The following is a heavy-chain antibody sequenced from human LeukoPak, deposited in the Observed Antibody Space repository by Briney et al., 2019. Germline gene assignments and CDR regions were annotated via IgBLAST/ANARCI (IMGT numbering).Heavy chain of an antibody. CDR3: ARGRSPNDDIVVVVAQNWFDP. J-gene: IGHJ5*02. V-gene: IGHV1-69*04. CDR2: IIPILGIA. Sequence: SVKVSCKASGGTFSSYAISWVRQAPGQGLEWMGRIIPILGIANYAQKFQGRVTITADKSTSTAYMELSSLRSEDTAVYYCARGRSPNDDIVVVVAQNWFDPWGQGTLVTVSS. D-gene: IGHD2-15*01. CDR1: GGTFSSYA.